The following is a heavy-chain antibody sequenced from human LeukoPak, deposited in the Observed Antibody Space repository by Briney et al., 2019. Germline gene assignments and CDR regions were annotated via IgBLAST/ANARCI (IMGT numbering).Heavy chain of an antibody. CDR3: AREDYCSGGSCYSGYFQH. CDR2: IYYSGTT. J-gene: IGHJ1*01. D-gene: IGHD2-15*01. V-gene: IGHV4-59*01. CDR1: GGSISSYY. Sequence: SSETLSLTCTGSGGSISSYYWSWIRQPPGKGLEWIGYIYYSGTTNYNPSLKSRVTISVDTSKNQFSLKLSSVTAADTAVYYCAREDYCSGGSCYSGYFQHWGQGTLVTVSS.